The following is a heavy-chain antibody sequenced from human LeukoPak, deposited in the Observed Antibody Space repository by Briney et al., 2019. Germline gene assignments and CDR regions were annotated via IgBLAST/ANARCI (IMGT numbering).Heavy chain of an antibody. CDR3: ARRRCSGGSCSLDY. CDR2: IYYSGST. J-gene: IGHJ4*02. D-gene: IGHD2-15*01. Sequence: SETLSLTCTVSGGSISSSSYYWGWIRQPPGKGLEWIGSIYYSGSTYYNPSLKSRVTISVDTSKNQFSLKLSSVTAADTAVYYCARRRCSGGSCSLDYWGQGTLVTVSS. CDR1: GGSISSSSYY. V-gene: IGHV4-39*01.